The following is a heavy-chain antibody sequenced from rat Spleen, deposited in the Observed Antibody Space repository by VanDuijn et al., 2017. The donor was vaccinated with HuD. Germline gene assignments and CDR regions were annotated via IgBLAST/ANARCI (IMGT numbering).Heavy chain of an antibody. Sequence: EVQLVESGGGLVQPGRSLKLSCAASGFTFDDYHMAWVRQAPTKGLEWVASINYDGSSTYYRDSVKGRFTLSRDNAKSSLYLQMDSLRSEDTATYYCTTGYYDGYYLVFDYWGQGVMVTVSS. CDR3: TTGYYDGYYLVFDY. CDR1: GFTFDDYH. CDR2: INYDGSST. J-gene: IGHJ2*01. V-gene: IGHV5-20*01. D-gene: IGHD1-12*03.